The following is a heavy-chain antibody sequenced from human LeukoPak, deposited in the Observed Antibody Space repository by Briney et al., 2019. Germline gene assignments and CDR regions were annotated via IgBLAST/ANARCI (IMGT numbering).Heavy chain of an antibody. V-gene: IGHV3-66*01. CDR2: IYSGGST. J-gene: IGHJ6*02. D-gene: IGHD6-6*01. CDR1: GFTVSSNY. Sequence: GGSLRLSCAASGFTVSSNYMSWVRQAPGEGLEWVSVIYSGGSTYYADSVKGRLTISRDNSKNTLYLQMNSLRAEDTAVYYCARGNKHRPVYYYYGMDVWGQGTTVTVSS. CDR3: ARGNKHRPVYYYYGMDV.